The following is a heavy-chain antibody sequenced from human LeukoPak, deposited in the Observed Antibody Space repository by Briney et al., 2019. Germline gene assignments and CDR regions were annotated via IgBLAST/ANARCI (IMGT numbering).Heavy chain of an antibody. CDR3: ARAYGSGSSYYYYGMDV. Sequence: SETLSLTCAVYGGSFSGYYWSWIRQPPGKGLEWIGEISHSGSTNYNPSLKSRVTISVDTSKNQFSLKLSSVTAADTAVYYCARAYGSGSSYYYYGMDVWGKGTTVTVSS. V-gene: IGHV4-34*01. CDR2: ISHSGST. D-gene: IGHD3-10*01. J-gene: IGHJ6*04. CDR1: GGSFSGYY.